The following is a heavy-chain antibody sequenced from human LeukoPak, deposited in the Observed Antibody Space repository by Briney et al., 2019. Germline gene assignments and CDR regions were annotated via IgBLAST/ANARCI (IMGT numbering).Heavy chain of an antibody. J-gene: IGHJ4*02. D-gene: IGHD3-10*01. CDR1: GFTFTSYA. CDR3: AKDREVRGPKYWGGFDY. CDR2: ISYDGSNK. V-gene: IGHV3-30-3*01. Sequence: GRSLSLSCTASGFTFTSYAMHWVRQAPGKGLEWVAVISYDGSNKYYADSVKGRFTISRDNSKNTLYLQMNSLRAEDTAVYYCAKDREVRGPKYWGGFDYWGQGTLVTVSS.